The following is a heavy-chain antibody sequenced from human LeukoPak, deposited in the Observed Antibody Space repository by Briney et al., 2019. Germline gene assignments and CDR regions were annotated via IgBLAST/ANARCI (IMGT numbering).Heavy chain of an antibody. CDR2: IYYSGNT. CDR1: GGSISSSSYY. D-gene: IGHD2-2*01. CDR3: ARHRIPAALASAFDY. J-gene: IGHJ4*02. Sequence: PSETLSLTCTVSGGSISSSSYYWDWIRQPPGKGLEWIGAIYYSGNTNYNPSPKSRVTISVDTSKNQFSPKLSSVTAADTAVYYCARHRIPAALASAFDYWGQGTLVTVSS. V-gene: IGHV4-39*01.